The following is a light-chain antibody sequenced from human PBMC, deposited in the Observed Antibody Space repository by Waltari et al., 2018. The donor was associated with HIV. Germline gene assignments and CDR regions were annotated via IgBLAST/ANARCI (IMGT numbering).Light chain of an antibody. CDR2: LGS. CDR3: MQALQTPIT. Sequence: DIVMTQSPLSLPVPPGEQASISYRSSQSLLHSNGYNYLDWYLQTPGPSPQLLIYLGSNRASGVPDRFSGSGSGTDFTLKISRVEAEDVGVYYCMQALQTPITFGQGTRLEIK. V-gene: IGKV2-28*01. CDR1: QSLLHSNGYNY. J-gene: IGKJ5*01.